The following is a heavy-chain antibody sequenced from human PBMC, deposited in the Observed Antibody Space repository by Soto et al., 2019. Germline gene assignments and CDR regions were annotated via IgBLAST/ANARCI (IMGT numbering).Heavy chain of an antibody. Sequence: GGSLRLSCAASGFTFSSYAMTWVRQAPGKGLEWVSAIGGGGGSTYYADSVKGRFTISRDNSKNTPYLQMNSLRAEDTAIYYCAKDRATVVTRGFDYWGQGTLVTVSS. J-gene: IGHJ4*02. D-gene: IGHD4-17*01. CDR1: GFTFSSYA. CDR2: IGGGGGST. CDR3: AKDRATVVTRGFDY. V-gene: IGHV3-23*01.